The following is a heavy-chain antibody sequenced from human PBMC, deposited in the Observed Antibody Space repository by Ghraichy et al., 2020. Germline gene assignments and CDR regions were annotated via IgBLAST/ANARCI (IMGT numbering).Heavy chain of an antibody. D-gene: IGHD3-10*01. CDR3: AKDHNYGSGIGGSDHFDY. J-gene: IGHJ4*02. CDR2: ISGSGGST. Sequence: GGSLRLSCAASGFTFSSYAMSWVRQAPGKGLEWVSAISGSGGSTYYADSVKGRFTISRDNSKNTLYLQMNSLRAEDTAVYYCAKDHNYGSGIGGSDHFDYWGQGTLVTVSS. V-gene: IGHV3-23*01. CDR1: GFTFSSYA.